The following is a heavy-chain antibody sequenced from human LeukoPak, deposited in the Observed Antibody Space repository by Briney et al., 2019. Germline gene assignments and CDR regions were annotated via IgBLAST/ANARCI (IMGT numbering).Heavy chain of an antibody. CDR3: AKCRDSSSSYYFDY. Sequence: GEPLKISCKGSGYTFSSYWIGWVRQMPGKGLEWMGIIYPGDSDTGYSPSFQGQVTISADKSISTAYLQWSSLKASDTAMYYCAKCRDSSSSYYFDYWGQGTLVTVSS. CDR2: IYPGDSDT. D-gene: IGHD3-22*01. CDR1: GYTFSSYW. J-gene: IGHJ4*02. V-gene: IGHV5-51*01.